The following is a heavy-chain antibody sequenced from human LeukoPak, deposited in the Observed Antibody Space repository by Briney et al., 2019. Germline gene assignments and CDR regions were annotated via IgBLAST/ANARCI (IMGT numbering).Heavy chain of an antibody. CDR1: GFTLSDYY. J-gene: IGHJ4*02. Sequence: GGSLRLPCVACGFTLSDYYLSWIRPAPAKGLDWIYFISSSRNYTVYADSVKGRVTISRDNTKTSLYLQMNSLRAEDAAVYYCVRERKQLVAGIIYFNYRGQGTLVTVSS. CDR2: ISSSRNYT. D-gene: IGHD2-8*02. CDR3: VRERKQLVAGIIYFNY. V-gene: IGHV3-11*05.